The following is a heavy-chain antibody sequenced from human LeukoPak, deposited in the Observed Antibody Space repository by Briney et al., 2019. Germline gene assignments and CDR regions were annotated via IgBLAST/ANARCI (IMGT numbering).Heavy chain of an antibody. V-gene: IGHV1-18*04. Sequence: ASVKVSCKASGYTFTDYYLHWVRQAPGQGLEWMGWISAYNGNTNYAQKLQGRVTMTTDTSTSTAYMELRSLRSDDTAVYYCARVELLLNDYWGQGTLVTVSS. CDR3: ARVELLLNDY. CDR1: GYTFTDYY. D-gene: IGHD1-26*01. J-gene: IGHJ4*02. CDR2: ISAYNGNT.